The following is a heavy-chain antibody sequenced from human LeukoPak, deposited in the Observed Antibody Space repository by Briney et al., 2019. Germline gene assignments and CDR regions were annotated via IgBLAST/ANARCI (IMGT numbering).Heavy chain of an antibody. CDR3: ARDGEYSYGYGFDY. CDR2: IYSGDRT. D-gene: IGHD5-18*01. V-gene: IGHV3-66*01. CDR1: GFSVNNLY. J-gene: IGHJ4*02. Sequence: GGSLRLSCAASGFSVNNLYMSWVRQAPGKGLEWVSVIYSGDRTYYADSVKGRFTISRDTSRNTVYLQMNSLRPEETAVYYCARDGEYSYGYGFDYWGQGTLVTVSS.